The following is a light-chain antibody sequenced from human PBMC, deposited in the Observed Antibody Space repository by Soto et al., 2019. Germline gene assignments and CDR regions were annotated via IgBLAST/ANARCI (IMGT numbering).Light chain of an antibody. CDR2: DAS. J-gene: IGKJ1*01. CDR3: QQYGSSPET. CDR1: QSVSRSN. V-gene: IGKV3-20*01. Sequence: EVVLTQSPGTLSLSPGERAILSCRASQSVSRSNLAWYQQKPGQAPRLLIYDASSRTSGTPDRVSGSGTGTDFTLTISGLEPEDFAVYYCQQYGSSPETFGQGTKVEIK.